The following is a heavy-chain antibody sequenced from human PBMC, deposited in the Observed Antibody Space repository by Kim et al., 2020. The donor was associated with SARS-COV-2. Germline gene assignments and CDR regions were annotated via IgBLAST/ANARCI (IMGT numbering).Heavy chain of an antibody. V-gene: IGHV1-3*01. CDR1: GYTFTSYA. J-gene: IGHJ6*02. D-gene: IGHD1-1*01. CDR3: ARDSRDGYNLYYYYYGMDV. Sequence: ASVKVSCKASGYTFTSYAMHWVRQAPGQRLEWMGWINAGNGNTKYSQKVQGRVTITRDTSASTAYMELSSLRSEDTAVYYCARDSRDGYNLYYYYYGMDVWGQGTTVTVSS. CDR2: INAGNGNT.